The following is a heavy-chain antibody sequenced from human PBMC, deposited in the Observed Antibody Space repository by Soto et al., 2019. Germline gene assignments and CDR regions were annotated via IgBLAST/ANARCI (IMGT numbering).Heavy chain of an antibody. Sequence: QVQLVESGGGVVQPGRSLRLSCAASGFTFSSYAMHWVRQAPGKGLEWVAVISYDGSNKYYADSVKGRFTISRDNSKNTLYLQKNSLRAEDTAVYYCARDYGGNSYYYYGMDVWGQGTTVTVS. J-gene: IGHJ6*02. D-gene: IGHD4-17*01. V-gene: IGHV3-30-3*01. CDR2: ISYDGSNK. CDR3: ARDYGGNSYYYYGMDV. CDR1: GFTFSSYA.